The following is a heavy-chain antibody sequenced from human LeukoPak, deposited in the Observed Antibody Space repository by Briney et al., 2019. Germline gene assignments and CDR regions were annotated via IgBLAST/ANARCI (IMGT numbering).Heavy chain of an antibody. V-gene: IGHV3-30*04. CDR3: ARGGFY. Sequence: PGGSLRLSCAASGFTFNNYAMHWVRQAPGKGLEWVAVISYDGSNKYYADSVKGRFTISRDNSKNTLYLQMNNLRAEDTAVYYCARGGFYWGQGTLVTVSS. J-gene: IGHJ4*02. CDR1: GFTFNNYA. CDR2: ISYDGSNK.